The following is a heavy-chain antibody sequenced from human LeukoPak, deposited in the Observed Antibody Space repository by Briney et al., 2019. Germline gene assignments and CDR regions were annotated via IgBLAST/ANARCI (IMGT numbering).Heavy chain of an antibody. CDR3: ARAMECGGDCYPYFDY. J-gene: IGHJ4*02. CDR2: ISYSGTTI. CDR1: GFTFSNYG. Sequence: GGSLRLSCAASGFTFSNYGMNWVRQAPGKGLEWVSHISYSGTTIYYADSVKGRFTISRDNSKNTLYLQMNSLRAEDTAVYYCARAMECGGDCYPYFDYWGQGTLVTVSS. V-gene: IGHV3-48*01. D-gene: IGHD2-21*02.